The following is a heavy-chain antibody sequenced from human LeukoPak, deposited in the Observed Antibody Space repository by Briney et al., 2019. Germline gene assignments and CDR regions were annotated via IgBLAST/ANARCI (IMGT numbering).Heavy chain of an antibody. CDR1: GYTFTSYH. D-gene: IGHD5-18*01. CDR2: INPSGGST. CDR3: AGGYSSIFWFDP. J-gene: IGHJ5*02. V-gene: IGHV1-46*01. Sequence: GASVKVSCKASGYTFTSYHMHWVRQAPGQGLEWMGIINPSGGSTSYAQKFQGRVTMTRDTSTSTVYMELSSLRSEDTAVYYCAGGYSSIFWFDPWGQGTLVTVSS.